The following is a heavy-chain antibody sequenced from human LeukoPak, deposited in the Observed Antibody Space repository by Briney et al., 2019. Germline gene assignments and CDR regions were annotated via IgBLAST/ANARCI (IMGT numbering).Heavy chain of an antibody. D-gene: IGHD3-3*01. CDR3: ARDNYDFWSGYYTGIDY. CDR1: GFTFSSYS. Sequence: GGSLRLSCAASGFTFSSYSMNWVRQAPGKGLEWVSYISSSSSTIYYADSVKGRFTISRDNAKNSLYLQMNSLRAEDTAVYYCARDNYDFWSGYYTGIDYWGQGTLVTVSS. J-gene: IGHJ4*02. V-gene: IGHV3-48*01. CDR2: ISSSSSTI.